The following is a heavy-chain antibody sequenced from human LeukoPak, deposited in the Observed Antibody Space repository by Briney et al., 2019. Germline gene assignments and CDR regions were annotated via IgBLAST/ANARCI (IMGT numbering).Heavy chain of an antibody. CDR2: ISGSGDTI. CDR3: ARAPLVLQYRWWFDP. V-gene: IGHV3-48*03. D-gene: IGHD5-24*01. Sequence: PGGSLRLSCAASGFTFSRYEMNWVRQAPGKGLESTSYISGSGDTIYYADSVKGRFTISRDNAKNSLYLQMNSLRAEDTAVYHCARAPLVLQYRWWFDPWGQGTLVIVSS. CDR1: GFTFSRYE. J-gene: IGHJ5*02.